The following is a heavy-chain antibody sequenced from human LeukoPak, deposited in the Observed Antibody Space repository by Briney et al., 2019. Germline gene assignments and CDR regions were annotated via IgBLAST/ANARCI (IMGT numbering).Heavy chain of an antibody. V-gene: IGHV1-69*13. CDR1: GGTFSSYA. J-gene: IGHJ3*02. D-gene: IGHD3-22*01. Sequence: SVKVSCEASGGTFSSYAISWVRQAPGQGLEWMGGIIPIFGTANYAQKFQGRVTITADESTSTAYMELSSLRSEDTAVYYCASPFYYDSTIAAFDIWGQGTMVTVSS. CDR2: IIPIFGTA. CDR3: ASPFYYDSTIAAFDI.